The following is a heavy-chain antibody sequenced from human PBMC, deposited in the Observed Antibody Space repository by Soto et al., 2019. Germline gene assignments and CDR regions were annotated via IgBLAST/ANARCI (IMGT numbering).Heavy chain of an antibody. J-gene: IGHJ5*02. V-gene: IGHV5-10-1*01. CDR2: IDPRDSYT. CDR3: ATHHYDLLSGIYIWFDP. CDR1: GDTFTSFW. D-gene: IGHD3-3*01. Sequence: GESLKISCKGSGDTFTSFWISWVRQMPGKGLEWMGRIDPRDSYTHYSPSFQGHVNISIDKSINTVYLRWSRLKASDTAMYYCATHHYDLLSGIYIWFDPWGQGTLVTVSS.